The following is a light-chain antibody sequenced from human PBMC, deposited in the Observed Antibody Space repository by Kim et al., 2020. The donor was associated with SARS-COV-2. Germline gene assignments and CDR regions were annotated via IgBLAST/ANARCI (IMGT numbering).Light chain of an antibody. CDR1: QSINIW. V-gene: IGKV1-5*01. CDR3: QEYKSDSWT. J-gene: IGKJ1*01. Sequence: GDRVTITCRASQSINIWLAWYKQKPGKGHNLLIYLESGVPSLFSGSGSGTQFTLTINSLQPDDLGTYYCQEYKSDSWTFGQGTKVDIK.